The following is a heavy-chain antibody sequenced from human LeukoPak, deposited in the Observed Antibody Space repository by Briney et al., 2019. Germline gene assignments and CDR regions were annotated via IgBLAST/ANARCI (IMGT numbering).Heavy chain of an antibody. CDR1: GGSISSSSYY. J-gene: IGHJ6*02. CDR2: IYYSGST. D-gene: IGHD3-16*02. V-gene: IGHV4-39*01. Sequence: SETLSLTCTVSGGSISSSSYYWGWIRQPPGKGLEWIGSIYYSGSTYYNPSLKSRVTISVDTSKNQFSLKLSSVTAADTAVYYCARLYVTKNYGMDVWGQGTTVTVSS. CDR3: ARLYVTKNYGMDV.